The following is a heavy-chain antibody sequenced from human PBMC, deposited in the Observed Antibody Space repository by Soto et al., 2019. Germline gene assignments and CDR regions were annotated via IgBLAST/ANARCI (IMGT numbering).Heavy chain of an antibody. V-gene: IGHV4-31*03. CDR2: LYYGVNT. J-gene: IGHJ4*02. CDR1: GGSTTSGGYY. CDR3: ARARSYGFIH. D-gene: IGHD5-18*01. Sequence: KPSETLSLTCTVSGGSTTSGGYYWNWIRQRPGKGLEWIGYLYYGVNTYHNPTLKSRLTILGDTSKNQFSLNLSSVTAADTAVYYCARARSYGFIHWGQGILVTVSS.